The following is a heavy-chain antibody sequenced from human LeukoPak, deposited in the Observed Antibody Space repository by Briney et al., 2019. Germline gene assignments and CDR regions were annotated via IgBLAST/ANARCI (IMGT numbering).Heavy chain of an antibody. CDR1: GGSISSSSYY. CDR2: IYYSGST. J-gene: IGHJ3*02. D-gene: IGHD3-22*01. CDR3: ASVVVITEAFDI. Sequence: SETLSLTCTVSGGSISSSSYYWGWIRQPPGKGLEWIGSIYYSGSTYYNSSLKSRVTISVDTSKNQFSLKLSSVTAADTAVYYCASVVVITEAFDIWGQGTMVTVSS. V-gene: IGHV4-39*01.